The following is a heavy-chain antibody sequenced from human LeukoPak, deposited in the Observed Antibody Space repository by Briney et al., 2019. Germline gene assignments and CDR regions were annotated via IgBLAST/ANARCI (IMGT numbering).Heavy chain of an antibody. D-gene: IGHD6-19*01. CDR1: GYTFTSYG. CDR3: ARDHSSGWYVGAFDI. CDR2: ISAYNGNT. V-gene: IGHV1-18*01. Sequence: ASVKVSCTASGYTFTSYGISWVRQAPGQGLEWMGWISAYNGNTNYAQKLQGRVTMTTDTSTSTAYTELRSLRSDDTAVYYCARDHSSGWYVGAFDIWGQGTMVTVSS. J-gene: IGHJ3*02.